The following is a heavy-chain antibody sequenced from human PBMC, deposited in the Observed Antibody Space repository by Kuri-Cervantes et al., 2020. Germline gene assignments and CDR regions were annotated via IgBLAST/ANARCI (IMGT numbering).Heavy chain of an antibody. J-gene: IGHJ5*02. Sequence: GGSLRLSCAASGFTFSSYGMHWVRQAPGKGLEWVAVIWYDGSNKYYADSVKGRFTISRDNAKNSLYLQMNSLRAEDTALYHCARDYFPRGYSIAYNWFDPWGQGTRVTVAS. CDR3: ARDYFPRGYSIAYNWFDP. CDR2: IWYDGSNK. CDR1: GFTFSSYG. V-gene: IGHV3-33*01. D-gene: IGHD4-23*01.